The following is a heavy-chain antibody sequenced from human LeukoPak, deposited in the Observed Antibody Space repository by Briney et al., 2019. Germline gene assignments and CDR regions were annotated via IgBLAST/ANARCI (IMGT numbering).Heavy chain of an antibody. CDR3: ARANPFVPDY. V-gene: IGHV3-30*02. J-gene: IGHJ4*02. CDR1: GFTFSSYG. CDR2: IRYDGSNK. D-gene: IGHD3-10*02. Sequence: GGSLRLSCAASGFTFSSYGMHWVRQAPGKGLGWVAFIRYDGSNKYYADSVKGRFTISRDNSKNTLYLQMNSLRAEDTAVYYCARANPFVPDYWGQGTLVTVSS.